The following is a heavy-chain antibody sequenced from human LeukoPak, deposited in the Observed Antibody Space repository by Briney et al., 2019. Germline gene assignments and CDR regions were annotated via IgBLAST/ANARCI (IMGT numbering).Heavy chain of an antibody. Sequence: GGSLRLSCAASGFTFSSYAMHWVRQAPGKGLEWVAVISYDGSNKYYADSVKGRFTISRDNSKNTLYLQMNSLRAEDTAVYYCAREGDGDYVDYWGQGTLDTVSS. D-gene: IGHD4-17*01. V-gene: IGHV3-30*04. CDR3: AREGDGDYVDY. CDR1: GFTFSSYA. J-gene: IGHJ4*02. CDR2: ISYDGSNK.